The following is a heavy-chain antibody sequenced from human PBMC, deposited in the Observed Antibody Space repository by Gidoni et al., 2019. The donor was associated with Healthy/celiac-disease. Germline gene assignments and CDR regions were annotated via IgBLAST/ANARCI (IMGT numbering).Heavy chain of an antibody. CDR3: ARQTYTGQFDY. J-gene: IGHJ4*02. Sequence: QLQLQESGPGLVKPSETLSLTCTVSGGSISSSSYYWGWIRQPPGKGLEWIGSIYYSGSTYYNPSLKSRVTISVDTSKNQFSLKLSSVTAADTAVYYCARQTYTGQFDYWGQGTLVTVSS. CDR1: GGSISSSSYY. D-gene: IGHD3-10*01. V-gene: IGHV4-39*01. CDR2: IYYSGST.